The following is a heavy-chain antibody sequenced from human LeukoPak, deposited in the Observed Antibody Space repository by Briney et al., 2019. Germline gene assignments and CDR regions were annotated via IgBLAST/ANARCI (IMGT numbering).Heavy chain of an antibody. CDR2: IYTRGSA. D-gene: IGHD3-3*01. V-gene: IGHV4-4*07. CDR3: ARDSPKKRSITIFGVVSNNWFDP. Sequence: SETLSLTCTLSVGSICSFYWCWMPEPAGEGGECIGRIYTRGSANDKPSLKSRVTMSVVTSKIQVSLKLSSVTAADKAMYYCARDSPKKRSITIFGVVSNNWFDPWGQGTLVTVSS. J-gene: IGHJ5*02. CDR1: VGSICSFY.